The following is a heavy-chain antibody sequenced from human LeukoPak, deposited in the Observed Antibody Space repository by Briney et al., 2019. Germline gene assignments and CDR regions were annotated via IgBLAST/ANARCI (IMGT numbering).Heavy chain of an antibody. D-gene: IGHD4-17*01. CDR1: GFTFSSYM. V-gene: IGHV3-20*04. Sequence: PGGSLRLSCAASGFTFSSYMMTWVHQAPGKGLEWVSGINWNGGSTGYADSVKGRFTISRDNAKNSLYLQMNSLRAEDTALYYCARGFTVTTDYWGQGTLVTVSS. J-gene: IGHJ4*02. CDR3: ARGFTVTTDY. CDR2: INWNGGST.